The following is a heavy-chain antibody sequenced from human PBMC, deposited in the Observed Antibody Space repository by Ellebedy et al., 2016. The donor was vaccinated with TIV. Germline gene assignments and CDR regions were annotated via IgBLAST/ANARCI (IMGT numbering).Heavy chain of an antibody. CDR1: GFTFSSYA. J-gene: IGHJ4*02. CDR3: ARRVAGKASFDY. D-gene: IGHD6-19*01. CDR2: ISRNGDPT. V-gene: IGHV3-48*03. Sequence: PGGSLRLSCAVSGFTFSSYAMNWVRQAPNKGLEDVSCISRNGDPTYSADSVKGRFTVSRDNAKNSLYLQMNSLRAEDTAVYYCARRVAGKASFDYWGQGTLVTVSS.